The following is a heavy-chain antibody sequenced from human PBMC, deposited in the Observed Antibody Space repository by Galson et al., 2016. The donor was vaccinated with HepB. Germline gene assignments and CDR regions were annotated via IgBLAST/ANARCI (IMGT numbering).Heavy chain of an antibody. V-gene: IGHV1-46*01. CDR3: ARDLVESSSPARYYYYGMDV. Sequence: AVKVSCKASGFTFTSYYMHWVRQAPGQGLELMGIINPSGGRTDYAQNFQGRLTMTRDTSTSTVYMGLSGLSSEDTAVYYCARDLVESSSPARYYYYGMDVWGQGTTVTVS. D-gene: IGHD6-13*01. J-gene: IGHJ6*02. CDR1: GFTFTSYY. CDR2: INPSGGRT.